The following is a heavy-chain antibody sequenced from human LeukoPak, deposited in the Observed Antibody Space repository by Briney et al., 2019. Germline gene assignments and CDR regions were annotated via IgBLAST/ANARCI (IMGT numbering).Heavy chain of an antibody. CDR1: GFTFSSYD. J-gene: IGHJ4*02. CDR2: ISGSGGST. D-gene: IGHD4-17*01. Sequence: GGSLRLSCAASGFTFSSYDMSWVRQAAGKGLEWVSAISGSGGSTYYADSVKGRFTSSRDNSKNTLYLQMNSLRAEDTAVYYCAKTVLTTVTTIVSTPFHWGQGTLVTVSS. V-gene: IGHV3-23*01. CDR3: AKTVLTTVTTIVSTPFH.